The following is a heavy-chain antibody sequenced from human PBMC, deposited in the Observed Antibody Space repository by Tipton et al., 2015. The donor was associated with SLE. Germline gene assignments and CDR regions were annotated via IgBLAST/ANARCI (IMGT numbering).Heavy chain of an antibody. J-gene: IGHJ4*02. V-gene: IGHV4-39*01. CDR3: GRVTSGWREVC. D-gene: IGHD6-19*01. Sequence: TLSLTCTVSRGSIRGSSYYWGWIRQPPGKGLERIGNIYYSGSTFYNPSLKSRVTISVDTSKNQFSLQLTSVTAADTAIYYCGRVTSGWREVCWGQGTLVTVSS. CDR1: RGSIRGSSYY. CDR2: IYYSGST.